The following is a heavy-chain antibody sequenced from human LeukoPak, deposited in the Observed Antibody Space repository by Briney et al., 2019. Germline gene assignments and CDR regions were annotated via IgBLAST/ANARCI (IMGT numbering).Heavy chain of an antibody. CDR2: ISWDGGST. CDR1: GFTFDDYA. V-gene: IGHV3-43D*03. J-gene: IGHJ4*02. CDR3: AKDRRPYYDFWSGYYQIDY. Sequence: GGSLRLSRAASGFTFDDYAMHWVRQAPGKGLEWVSRISWDGGSTYYADSVKGRFTISRDNSKNSLYLQMNSLRAEDTALYYCAKDRRPYYDFWSGYYQIDYWGQGTLVTVSS. D-gene: IGHD3-3*01.